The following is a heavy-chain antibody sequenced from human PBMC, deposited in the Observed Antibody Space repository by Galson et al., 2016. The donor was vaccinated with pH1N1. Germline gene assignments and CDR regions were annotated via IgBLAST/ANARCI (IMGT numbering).Heavy chain of an antibody. CDR2: IYPGDSDP. Sequence: QSGAEVKKPGESLQISCEGSGSSFTKYCIVWVRQTPGKGLELMGIIYPGDSDPTYSPSFQGKVTLSADKSISTAYLQWSSLKASDTAMYYCASRLGSSWSFDMWGQGTVVTVSS. V-gene: IGHV5-51*01. J-gene: IGHJ3*02. CDR1: GSSFTKYC. CDR3: ASRLGSSWSFDM. D-gene: IGHD5/OR15-5a*01.